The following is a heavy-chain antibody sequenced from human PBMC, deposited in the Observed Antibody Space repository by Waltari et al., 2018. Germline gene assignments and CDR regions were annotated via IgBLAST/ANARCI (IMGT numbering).Heavy chain of an antibody. D-gene: IGHD6-19*01. CDR1: GFPFSSYS. Sequence: EVQLVESGGGLVQPGGSLRLSCAASGFPFSSYSMHWLRQAPGKGLEWVSYISSSSSTIYYADSVKGRFTISRDNAKNSLYLQMNSLRAEDTAVYYCARGGRGSSGWFPAIYWGQGTLVTVSS. V-gene: IGHV3-48*01. CDR2: ISSSSSTI. J-gene: IGHJ4*02. CDR3: ARGGRGSSGWFPAIY.